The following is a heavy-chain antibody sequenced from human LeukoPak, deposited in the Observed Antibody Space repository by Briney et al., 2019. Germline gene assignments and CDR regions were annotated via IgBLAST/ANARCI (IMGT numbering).Heavy chain of an antibody. Sequence: GGSLGLSCAASGFTFSSYSMNWVRQAPGKGLEWVSSISSSSSYIYYADSVKGRFTISRDNAKNSLYLQMNSLRAEDTAVYYCARPITTTGYGMDVWGQGTTVTVSS. CDR3: ARPITTTGYGMDV. CDR2: ISSSSSYI. V-gene: IGHV3-21*01. CDR1: GFTFSSYS. J-gene: IGHJ6*02. D-gene: IGHD1-1*01.